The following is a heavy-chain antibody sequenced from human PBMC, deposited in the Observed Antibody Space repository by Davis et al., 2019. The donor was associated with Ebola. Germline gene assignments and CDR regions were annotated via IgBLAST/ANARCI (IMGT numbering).Heavy chain of an antibody. V-gene: IGHV1-69*13. CDR2: IIPIFGTA. Sequence: SVKVSCKASGGTFSSYAISWVRQAPGQGLEWMGGIIPIFGTANYAQKFQGRVTITADESTSTAYMELSSLRSEDTAVYYCARGGGSYYPYYYYGMDVWGKGTTVTVSS. CDR3: ARGGGSYYPYYYYGMDV. CDR1: GGTFSSYA. J-gene: IGHJ6*04. D-gene: IGHD1-26*01.